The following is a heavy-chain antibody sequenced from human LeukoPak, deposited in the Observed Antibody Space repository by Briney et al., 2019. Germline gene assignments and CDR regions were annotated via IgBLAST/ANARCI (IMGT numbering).Heavy chain of an antibody. D-gene: IGHD6-13*01. Sequence: SENLSLTCAVYGGSFSGYYWSWIRQPPGKGLEWIGEINHSGSTNYNPSLKSRVTISVDTSKNQFSLKLSSVTAADTAVYYCARSKLSSSWFNWFDHWGQGTLVTVSS. CDR2: INHSGST. CDR1: GGSFSGYY. V-gene: IGHV4-34*01. J-gene: IGHJ5*02. CDR3: ARSKLSSSWFNWFDH.